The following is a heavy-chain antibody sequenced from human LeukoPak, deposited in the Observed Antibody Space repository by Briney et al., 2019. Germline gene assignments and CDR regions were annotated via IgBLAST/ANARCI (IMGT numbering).Heavy chain of an antibody. D-gene: IGHD2-15*01. CDR1: KFIFSNYW. Sequence: GGSLRLSCEASKFIFSNYWMSWVRQAPGKGLEWVAYIKKTGSETYYVDSVKGRFTITRDNARNSVFLQMNSLRAEDTAVYYCAREDGYCSGGNCYSYFDSWGQGTLVTVSS. CDR2: IKKTGSET. CDR3: AREDGYCSGGNCYSYFDS. J-gene: IGHJ4*02. V-gene: IGHV3-7*01.